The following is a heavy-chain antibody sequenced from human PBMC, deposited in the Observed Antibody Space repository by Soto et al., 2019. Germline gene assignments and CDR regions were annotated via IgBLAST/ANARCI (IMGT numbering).Heavy chain of an antibody. CDR2: IYYSGSA. CDR3: ARRYDYYDGSGYFDY. J-gene: IGHJ4*02. V-gene: IGHV4-31*03. Sequence: SETLSLTCTVSGGSINSGGYYWSWIRQHPGKGLEWIGYIYYSGSANYNPSLKSRVTISVDTSNNQFSLRLTYVTVADTAVYYCARRYDYYDGSGYFDYWGRGTLVTVS. D-gene: IGHD3-22*01. CDR1: GGSINSGGYY.